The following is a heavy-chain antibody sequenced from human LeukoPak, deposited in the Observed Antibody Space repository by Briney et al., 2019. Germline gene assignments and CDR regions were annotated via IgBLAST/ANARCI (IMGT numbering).Heavy chain of an antibody. CDR1: GGSFSGYY. CDR3: ARWWGAKLRYFDWLTSRAFDY. CDR2: INHSGST. J-gene: IGHJ4*02. Sequence: SETLSLTCAVYGGSFSGYYWSWIRQPPGKGLEWIGEINHSGSTNYNPSLKSRVTISVDTSKNQFSLKLSSVTAADTAVYYCARWWGAKLRYFDWLTSRAFDYWGQGILVTVSS. V-gene: IGHV4-34*01. D-gene: IGHD3-9*01.